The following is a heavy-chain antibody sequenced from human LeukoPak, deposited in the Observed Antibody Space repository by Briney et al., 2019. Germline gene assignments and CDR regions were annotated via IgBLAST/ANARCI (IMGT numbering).Heavy chain of an antibody. CDR3: ARAGTGLAFDI. CDR1: GFSFSTYL. D-gene: IGHD2-8*02. J-gene: IGHJ3*02. V-gene: IGHV3-74*01. CDR2: IKSDGSST. Sequence: GSLRLSCATSGFSFSTYLMHWVRRPPGKGLVSVSRIKSDGSSTAYADSVKGRFTISRDNAENTLYLQMNSLRAEDTAVYYCARAGTGLAFDIWGQGTMVTVSS.